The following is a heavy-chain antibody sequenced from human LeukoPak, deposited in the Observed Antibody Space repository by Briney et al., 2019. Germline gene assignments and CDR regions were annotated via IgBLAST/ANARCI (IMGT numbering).Heavy chain of an antibody. V-gene: IGHV1-69*05. CDR1: GGTFSSYA. CDR3: ARDQYYYDSSGYLY. Sequence: ASVKVSCKASGGTFSSYAISWVRQAPGQGLEWMGGIIPIFGTANYAQKLQGRVTMTTDTSTSTAYMELRSLGSDDTAVYYCARDQYYYDSSGYLYWGQGTLVTVSS. D-gene: IGHD3-22*01. J-gene: IGHJ4*02. CDR2: IIPIFGTA.